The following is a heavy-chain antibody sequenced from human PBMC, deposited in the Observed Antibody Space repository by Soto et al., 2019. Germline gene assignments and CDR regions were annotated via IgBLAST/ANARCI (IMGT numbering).Heavy chain of an antibody. J-gene: IGHJ6*02. CDR2: INHSGST. D-gene: IGHD4-17*01. V-gene: IGHV4-34*01. Sequence: SETLSLTCAVCGGSFSGYYWSWIRQPPGKGLEWIGEINHSGSTNYNPSLKSRVTISVDTSKNQFSLKLSSVTAADTAVYYCARGRPRGAVTHKYYYYYYGMDVWGQGTTVTVSS. CDR3: ARGRPRGAVTHKYYYYYYGMDV. CDR1: GGSFSGYY.